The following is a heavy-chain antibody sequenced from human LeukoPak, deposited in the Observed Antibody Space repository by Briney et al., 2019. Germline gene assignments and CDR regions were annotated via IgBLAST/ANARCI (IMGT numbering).Heavy chain of an antibody. CDR2: INPNSGGT. J-gene: IGHJ4*02. CDR3: ATMGATTFDH. V-gene: IGHV1-2*02. CDR1: GYTFTDYY. Sequence: GASVKVSCKASGYTFTDYYIHWVRQAPGQGLEWLGWINPNSGGTNYAQKLQGRVTMTRDTSIRTVYMEVSSLTSDDTAVYYCATMGATTFDHWGQGTLVTVSS. D-gene: IGHD1-26*01.